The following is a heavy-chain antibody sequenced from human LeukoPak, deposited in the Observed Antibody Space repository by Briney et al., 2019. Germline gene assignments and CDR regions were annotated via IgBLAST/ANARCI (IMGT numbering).Heavy chain of an antibody. V-gene: IGHV3-48*01. CDR3: ARALWFGETFPAY. CDR1: GLTISSYS. D-gene: IGHD3-10*01. J-gene: IGHJ4*02. Sequence: GGSLRLSRAASGLTISSYSMNWVRQAPGKGLQWVSYISSSSSTICYADSVKGRFTISRDNAKNSLYLQMNSLRAEDTAVYYCARALWFGETFPAYWGQGTLVTVSS. CDR2: ISSSSSTI.